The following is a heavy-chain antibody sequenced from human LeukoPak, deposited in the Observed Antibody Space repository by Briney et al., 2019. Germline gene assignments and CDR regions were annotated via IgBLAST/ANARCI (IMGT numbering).Heavy chain of an antibody. CDR2: INPNSGGT. Sequence: ASVKVSCKASGYTFTGYYMHWVRQAPGQGLEWMGWINPNSGGTNYAQKFQGRVTMTRDTSISTAYMELSRLRSDDTAVYYCARGSMSVRWGRVRNWFDPWGQGTLVTVSS. CDR1: GYTFTGYY. CDR3: ARGSMSVRWGRVRNWFDP. D-gene: IGHD3-3*01. V-gene: IGHV1-2*02. J-gene: IGHJ5*02.